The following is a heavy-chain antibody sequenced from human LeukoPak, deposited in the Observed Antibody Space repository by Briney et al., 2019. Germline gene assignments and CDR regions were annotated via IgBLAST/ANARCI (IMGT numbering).Heavy chain of an antibody. CDR3: ARDLPYGDWYFDL. J-gene: IGHJ2*01. V-gene: IGHV3-21*01. CDR1: GFTFSSYS. CDR2: ISSSSSYI. Sequence: GGSLRLSCAASGFTFSSYSMNWVRQAPGEGLEWVSSISSSSSYIYYADSVKGRFTISRDNAKNSLYLQMNSLRAEDTAVYYCARDLPYGDWYFDLWGRGTLVTVSS. D-gene: IGHD4-17*01.